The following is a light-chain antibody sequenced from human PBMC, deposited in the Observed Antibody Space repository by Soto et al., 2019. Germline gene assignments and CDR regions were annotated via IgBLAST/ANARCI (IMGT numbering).Light chain of an antibody. CDR2: GAS. CDR3: QQYNNWPPDRT. J-gene: IGKJ1*01. CDR1: QSFGSN. V-gene: IGKV3-15*01. Sequence: EIVMTQSPATLSVSPGERATLSCRASQSFGSNLAWYQQKPGQAPRLLIYGASTRATGIPARFSGSGSGTEFTLTISSLRSEDFAIYFCQQYNNWPPDRTFGQGTKVEIK.